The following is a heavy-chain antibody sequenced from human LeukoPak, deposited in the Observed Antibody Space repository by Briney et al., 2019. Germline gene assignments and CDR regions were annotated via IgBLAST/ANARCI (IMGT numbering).Heavy chain of an antibody. D-gene: IGHD4-17*01. CDR2: ISYDGSNK. CDR1: GFTFSSYA. Sequence: GGSLRLSCAASGFTFSSYAMHWVRQAPGKGLEWVAVISYDGSNKYYADSVKGRFTISRDNSKNTLYLQMNSLRAEDTAVFYCARETGSAVGSTDFDYWGQGTLVTVSS. J-gene: IGHJ4*02. V-gene: IGHV3-30-3*01. CDR3: ARETGSAVGSTDFDY.